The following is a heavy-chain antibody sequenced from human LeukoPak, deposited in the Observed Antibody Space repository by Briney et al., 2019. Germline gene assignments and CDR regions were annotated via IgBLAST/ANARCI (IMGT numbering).Heavy chain of an antibody. CDR3: AKGGYCTNGVCYSDY. CDR1: GFTFSSYA. V-gene: IGHV3-23*01. D-gene: IGHD2-8*01. Sequence: GGSLRLSCAASGFTFSSYAMSWVRQAPGKGLEWVSAISGSGGSTYYADSVKGRFTISRDNSKNTPYLQMNSLRAEDTAVYYCAKGGYCTNGVCYSDYWGQGTLVTVSS. J-gene: IGHJ4*02. CDR2: ISGSGGST.